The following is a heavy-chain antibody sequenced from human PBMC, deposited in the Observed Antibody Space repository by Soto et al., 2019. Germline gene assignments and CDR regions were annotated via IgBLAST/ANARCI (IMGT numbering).Heavy chain of an antibody. J-gene: IGHJ5*02. V-gene: IGHV1-69*06. CDR1: GGTLSSYA. Sequence: GASVKVSCKASGGTLSSYAISWVRQAPGQGLEWMGGIIPIFGTANYAQKFQGRVTITADKSTSTAYMELSSLRSEDTAVYYCARDYNYDMGEDLWFDPWGQGTLVTSPQ. CDR3: ARDYNYDMGEDLWFDP. D-gene: IGHD3-16*01. CDR2: IIPIFGTA.